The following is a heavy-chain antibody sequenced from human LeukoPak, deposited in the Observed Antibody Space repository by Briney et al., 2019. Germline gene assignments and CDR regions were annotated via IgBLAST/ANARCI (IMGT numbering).Heavy chain of an antibody. CDR1: GFNFDAYA. CDR3: SRSPDFWSALDF. Sequence: GRSLRLSCAASGFNFDAYAMQWVRQVPGRGLEWVSGVSWDSTRMAYADSVKGRFTISRDNAKNSLYLQMTSLRPEDTAVYYCSRSPDFWSALDFWGQGTLVGVSS. J-gene: IGHJ4*02. D-gene: IGHD3-3*01. CDR2: VSWDSTRM. V-gene: IGHV3-9*01.